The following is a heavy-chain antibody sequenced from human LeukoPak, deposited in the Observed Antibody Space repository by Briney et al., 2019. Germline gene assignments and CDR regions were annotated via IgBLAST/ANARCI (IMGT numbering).Heavy chain of an antibody. CDR2: IYYSGST. CDR3: ARDSGSGRTFDY. D-gene: IGHD3-10*01. Sequence: SETLSPTCTVSGGALSSYYWSWIRQPPGEGLGWIGYIYYSGSTNYNPSLKSRVTISVDTSKNQFSLKLSSVTAADAAVYYCARDSGSGRTFDYWGQGTLVTVSS. CDR1: GGALSSYY. V-gene: IGHV4-59*01. J-gene: IGHJ4*02.